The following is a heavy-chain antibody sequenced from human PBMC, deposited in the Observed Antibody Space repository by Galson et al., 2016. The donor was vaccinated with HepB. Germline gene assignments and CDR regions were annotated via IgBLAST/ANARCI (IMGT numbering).Heavy chain of an antibody. CDR1: GYSFNDYW. V-gene: IGHV5-51*01. Sequence: QSGAEVKKPGESLTISCKASGYSFNDYWIGWVRQMPGRGLEWMAIVFPGDSDTRFTPSFRGQVSVSAAKSVSTAFLHWSSLKASDSAMYYCAGHHFCTRGSCSLDYWGQGTLGTVSS. D-gene: IGHD2-15*01. CDR2: VFPGDSDT. J-gene: IGHJ4*02. CDR3: AGHHFCTRGSCSLDY.